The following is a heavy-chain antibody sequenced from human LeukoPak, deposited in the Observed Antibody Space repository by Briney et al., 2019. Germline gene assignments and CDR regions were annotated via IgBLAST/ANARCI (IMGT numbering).Heavy chain of an antibody. CDR3: ARGRYLTDY. V-gene: IGHV3-48*02. CDR2: ITSGSNTI. J-gene: IGHJ4*02. CDR1: GFTFSSNS. Sequence: GGSLRLSCAASGFTFSSNSMTWVRQAPGKGLEWLSYITSGSNTIYYADSVKGRFTVSRDNAKNSLYLQMNSLRDEDTAVYYCARGRYLTDYWGQGTPVTVSS. D-gene: IGHD1-20*01.